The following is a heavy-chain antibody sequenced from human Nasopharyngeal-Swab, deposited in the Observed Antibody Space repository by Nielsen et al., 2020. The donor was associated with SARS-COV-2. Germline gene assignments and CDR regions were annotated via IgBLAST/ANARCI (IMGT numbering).Heavy chain of an antibody. CDR1: GYSFRTYG. D-gene: IGHD2/OR15-2a*01. J-gene: IGHJ4*02. CDR2: IVGSGDISGSGGNT. CDR3: AKDLRGPYFF. Sequence: GGSLRLSCVASGYSFRTYGMGWVRQAPGKGLEWVAAIVGSGDISGSGGNTYYADSVKGRFTISRDNSKNTLSLQMNSLRAEDTAVYYCAKDLRGPYFFWGQGTLVTVSS. V-gene: IGHV3-23*01.